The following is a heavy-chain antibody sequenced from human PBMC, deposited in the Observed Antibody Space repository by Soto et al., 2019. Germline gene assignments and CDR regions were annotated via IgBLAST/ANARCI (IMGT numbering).Heavy chain of an antibody. CDR2: IYYRGST. CDR1: GGSISSSY. CDR3: GRYAGYVDS. Sequence: SETLSLTCTVSGGSISSSYWSWIRQPPGKGLEWIGDIYYRGSTNYNPSLESRVAISIDTSKTQFSLKVSSVTAADTAVYYCGRYAGYVDSWGQGTLVTVSS. D-gene: IGHD2-2*01. V-gene: IGHV4-59*01. J-gene: IGHJ4*02.